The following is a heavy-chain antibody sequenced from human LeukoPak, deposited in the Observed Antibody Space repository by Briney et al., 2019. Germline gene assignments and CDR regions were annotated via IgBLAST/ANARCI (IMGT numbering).Heavy chain of an antibody. CDR3: ARDRPHYDFWSGYYFPVNDAFDI. CDR2: IYYSGST. Sequence: PSETLSLTCTVSGGSISSYYWSWIRQPPGKGLEWIGYIYYSGSTNYNPSLKSRVTISVDTSKNQFSLKLSSVTAADTAVYYCARDRPHYDFWSGYYFPVNDAFDIWGQGTMVTVSS. J-gene: IGHJ3*02. D-gene: IGHD3-3*01. CDR1: GGSISSYY. V-gene: IGHV4-59*01.